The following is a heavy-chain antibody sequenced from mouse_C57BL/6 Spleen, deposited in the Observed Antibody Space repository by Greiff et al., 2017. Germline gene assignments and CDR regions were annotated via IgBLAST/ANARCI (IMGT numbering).Heavy chain of an antibody. Sequence: VQLQQPGAELVKPGASVKLSCKASGYTFTSYWMHWVKQRPGRGLEWIGRIDPNSGGTKYNEKFKSKATLTVDKPSSTAYMQLSSLTSEDSAVXYCARGFITTVVADWYFDVWGTGTTVTVSS. D-gene: IGHD1-1*01. J-gene: IGHJ1*03. V-gene: IGHV1-72*01. CDR2: IDPNSGGT. CDR3: ARGFITTVVADWYFDV. CDR1: GYTFTSYW.